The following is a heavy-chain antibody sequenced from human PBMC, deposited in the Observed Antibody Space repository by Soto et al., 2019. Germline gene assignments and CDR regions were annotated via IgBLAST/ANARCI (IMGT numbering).Heavy chain of an antibody. CDR3: ARALNWNESSWFDP. CDR2: ISSNGGST. D-gene: IGHD1-1*01. CDR1: GFTFSSYA. Sequence: GGSLRLSCAASGFTFSSYAMHWVRQAPGKGLEYVSAISSNGGSTYYANSVKGRFTISRDNSKNTLYLQMGSLRADDMAVDYCARALNWNESSWFDPWGQGTLVTVSS. V-gene: IGHV3-64*01. J-gene: IGHJ5*02.